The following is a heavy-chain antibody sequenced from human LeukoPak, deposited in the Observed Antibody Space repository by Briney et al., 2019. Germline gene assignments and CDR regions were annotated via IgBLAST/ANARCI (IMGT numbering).Heavy chain of an antibody. V-gene: IGHV3-30*18. CDR3: AKDCDGPGY. D-gene: IGHD2-21*01. CDR1: GFTFSSYG. Sequence: GGSLRLSCAASGFTFSSYGMHWVRQAPGKGLEWVAVISYDGSNKYYADSVKGRFTISRDNSKNTLYLQMNSLRAEDTAVYYRAKDCDGPGYWGQGTLVTVSS. CDR2: ISYDGSNK. J-gene: IGHJ4*02.